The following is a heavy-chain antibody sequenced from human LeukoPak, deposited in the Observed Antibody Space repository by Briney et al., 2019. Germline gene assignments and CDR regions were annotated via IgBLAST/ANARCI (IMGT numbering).Heavy chain of an antibody. D-gene: IGHD2-2*01. CDR1: GYAFNNYA. Sequence: GASVKVSCKASGYAFNNYAVSWVRQAPGQGLEWMGWISAYNGNTDYVQKFQGRVTISRNTSISTAYMELSSLRSEDTAVYYCARVIVVVPGAKVWFDPWGQGTLVTVSS. CDR2: ISAYNGNT. V-gene: IGHV1-8*01. J-gene: IGHJ5*02. CDR3: ARVIVVVPGAKVWFDP.